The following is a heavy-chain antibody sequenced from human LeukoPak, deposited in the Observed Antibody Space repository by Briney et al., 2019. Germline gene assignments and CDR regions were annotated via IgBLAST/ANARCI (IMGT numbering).Heavy chain of an antibody. CDR2: ISSSSSYI. D-gene: IGHD5-24*01. Sequence: GGSLRLSCAASGFTFSSYSMDWVRQAPGKGLEWVSSISSSSSYIYYADSVKGRFTISRDNAKNSLYLQMNSLRAADTAVYYCASGQMATTPSFDYWGQGTLVTVSS. CDR3: ASGQMATTPSFDY. V-gene: IGHV3-21*01. J-gene: IGHJ4*02. CDR1: GFTFSSYS.